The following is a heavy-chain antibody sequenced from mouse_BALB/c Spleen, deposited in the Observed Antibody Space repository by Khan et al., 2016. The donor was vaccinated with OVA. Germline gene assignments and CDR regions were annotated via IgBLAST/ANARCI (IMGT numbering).Heavy chain of an antibody. CDR1: GYTFTNYV. CDR3: ARGNWQSYYFDY. CDR2: INPYNGGT. V-gene: IGHV1S136*01. D-gene: IGHD4-1*01. Sequence: VQLKQSGPELVKPGASVKMSCKASGYTFTNYVLHWVKQKPGQGLEGIGYINPYNGGTKYNEKFKGKATLASDKSSITAYMELSSLTSEDSAVYYCARGNWQSYYFDYWGQGTTLTLSS. J-gene: IGHJ2*01.